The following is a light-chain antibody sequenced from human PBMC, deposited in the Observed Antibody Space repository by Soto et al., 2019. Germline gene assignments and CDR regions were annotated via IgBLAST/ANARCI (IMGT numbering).Light chain of an antibody. Sequence: DIQMTQSPSSLSSSVGDRVTITGQASQDITNYLNWYQQKPGRAPRLLLYDASSLETGVPSRFSGSGSGTDFTLTISSLQPEDVATYYCQHYDHLPITFGQGTRLEIK. J-gene: IGKJ5*01. V-gene: IGKV1-33*01. CDR2: DAS. CDR3: QHYDHLPIT. CDR1: QDITNY.